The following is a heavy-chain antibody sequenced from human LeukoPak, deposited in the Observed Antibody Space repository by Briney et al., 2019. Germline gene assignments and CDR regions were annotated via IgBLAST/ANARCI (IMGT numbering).Heavy chain of an antibody. CDR3: ARDQYYYDSSGHNWFDP. CDR1: GYTFTSYG. Sequence: ASVKVSCKASGYTFTSYGISWVRQAPGQGLEWMGWISPYNGNTNYARKLQGRVTMTTDTSTSTAYMELRSLGSDDTAVYYCARDQYYYDSSGHNWFDPWGQGTLVTVSS. J-gene: IGHJ5*02. V-gene: IGHV1-18*01. CDR2: ISPYNGNT. D-gene: IGHD3-22*01.